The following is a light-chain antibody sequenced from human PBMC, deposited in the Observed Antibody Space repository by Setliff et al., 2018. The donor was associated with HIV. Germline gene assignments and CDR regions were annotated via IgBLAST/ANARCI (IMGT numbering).Light chain of an antibody. J-gene: IGLJ3*02. Sequence: QSVLTQPASVSGSPGQSITISCTGTSSDVGGYDFVSWYQQYPGKAPKLMIYDVSKRPSGVSNRFSGSKSGNTASLTISGLQAEDEGDYYCCSYAGSFTYWVFGGGTKVTVL. CDR1: SSDVGGYDF. CDR2: DVS. CDR3: CSYAGSFTYWV. V-gene: IGLV2-23*02.